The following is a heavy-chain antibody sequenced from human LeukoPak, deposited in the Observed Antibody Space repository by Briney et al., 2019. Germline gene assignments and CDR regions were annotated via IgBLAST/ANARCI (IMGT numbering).Heavy chain of an antibody. J-gene: IGHJ6*03. CDR2: ISSDGSST. CDR1: GFTFSSYW. V-gene: IGHV3-74*01. Sequence: GGSLRLSCAASGFTFSSYWMHWVRQAPGKGLVWVSRISSDGSSTSYADSVKGRFTISRDNSKNTLYLQMNSLRAEDTAVYYCARGQWLVLGNYMDVWGKGTTVTVSS. D-gene: IGHD6-19*01. CDR3: ARGQWLVLGNYMDV.